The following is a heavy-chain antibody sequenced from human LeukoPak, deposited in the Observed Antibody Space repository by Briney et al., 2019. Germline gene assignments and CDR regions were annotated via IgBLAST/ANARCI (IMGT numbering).Heavy chain of an antibody. J-gene: IGHJ4*02. Sequence: SQTLSLTCTVSGGSVSSGGYYWSWVRQHPGKGLEWIGYIYYSGSTYYNPSLKSRVTISVDTSKNQFSLKLSSVTAADTAVYYCARAAYSGSYHSDYWGRGTLVTVSS. CDR3: ARAAYSGSYHSDY. D-gene: IGHD1-26*01. CDR1: GGSVSSGGYY. CDR2: IYYSGST. V-gene: IGHV4-31*03.